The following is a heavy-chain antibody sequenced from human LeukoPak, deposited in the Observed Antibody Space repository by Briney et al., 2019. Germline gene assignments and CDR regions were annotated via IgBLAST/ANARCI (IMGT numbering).Heavy chain of an antibody. V-gene: IGHV4-59*01. CDR3: ARGGDVWGSYRHDY. CDR1: GGSISSYY. D-gene: IGHD3-16*02. J-gene: IGHJ4*02. CDR2: IYYSGST. Sequence: PSETLSLTCTVSGGSISSYYWSWIRQPPGKGLEWIGYIYYSGSTNYNPSLKSRVTISVDTSKNQFSLKLSSVTAADTAVYYCARGGDVWGSYRHDYWGQGTLVTVSS.